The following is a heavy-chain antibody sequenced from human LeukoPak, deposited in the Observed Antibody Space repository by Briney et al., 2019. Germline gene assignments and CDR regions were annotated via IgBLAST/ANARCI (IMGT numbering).Heavy chain of an antibody. V-gene: IGHV5-51*01. CDR3: ARDYGLGPYYPFAY. J-gene: IGHJ4*02. CDR1: GYTFTNYW. CDR2: IYPGDSDT. D-gene: IGHD3-10*01. Sequence: GESLKISCQASGYTFTNYWIGWVRQMPGKGLEWMGIIYPGDSDTRYSPPFQGQVTISVDKSIRTAYLQWNSLKASDSAIYYCARDYGLGPYYPFAYWGQGTLVTVSS.